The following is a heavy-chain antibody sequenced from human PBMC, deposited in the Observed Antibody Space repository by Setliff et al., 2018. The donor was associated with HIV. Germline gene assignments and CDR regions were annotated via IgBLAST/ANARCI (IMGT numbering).Heavy chain of an antibody. CDR3: ATDLHWAFDY. CDR2: ITTDSSYI. J-gene: IGHJ4*02. CDR1: GFTLSTYS. V-gene: IGHV3-21*01. Sequence: GGSLRLSCVASGFTLSTYSMNWVRQAPGKGLEWVSSITTDSSYIFDADSVKGRFTISRDNAQNSLYLQMNNLRVEDTAVYYCATDLHWAFDYWGQGSLVTVSS. D-gene: IGHD7-27*01.